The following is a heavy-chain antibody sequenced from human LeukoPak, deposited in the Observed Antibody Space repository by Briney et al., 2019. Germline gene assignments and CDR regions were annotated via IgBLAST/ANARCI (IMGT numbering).Heavy chain of an antibody. CDR2: LYSNGNT. CDR1: GFTFSSYA. CDR3: ARDYYDGSAYYSYYEY. D-gene: IGHD3-22*01. Sequence: GGSLRLSCAASGFTFSSYAMHWVRQAPGKGLEWVSTLYSNGNTFYADSVKGRFTISRDNSKNTLSLQMNSLRAEDTAVYYCARDYYDGSAYYSYYEYWGQGTLVTVSS. V-gene: IGHV3-53*01. J-gene: IGHJ4*02.